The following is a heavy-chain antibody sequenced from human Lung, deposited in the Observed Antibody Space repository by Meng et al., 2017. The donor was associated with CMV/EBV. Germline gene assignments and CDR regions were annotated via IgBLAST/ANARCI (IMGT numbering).Heavy chain of an antibody. Sequence: GGSLRLXCVASGFTVSSHYMSWVRQAPGQGLEWVSVIYDVGNTYYADSVKGRFTVSRDNSKNTLYLQMNTLRPEDTAVYYCANGHRSGAICSVAFDIWGQGPMVTVSS. V-gene: IGHV3-53*01. J-gene: IGHJ3*02. CDR1: GFTVSSHY. CDR3: ANGHRSGAICSVAFDI. D-gene: IGHD2-15*01. CDR2: IYDVGNT.